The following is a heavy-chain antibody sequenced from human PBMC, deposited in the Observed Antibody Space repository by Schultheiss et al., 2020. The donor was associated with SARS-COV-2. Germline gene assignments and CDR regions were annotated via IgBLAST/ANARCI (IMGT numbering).Heavy chain of an antibody. V-gene: IGHV3-21*01. CDR1: GFTFSSYS. CDR3: AREDDILTGYRYYYGMDV. D-gene: IGHD3-9*01. CDR2: ISSSSSYI. Sequence: GESLKISCAASGFTFSSYSMNWVRQAPGKGLEWVSSISSSSSYIYYADSVKGRFTISRDNAKNSLYLQMNSLRAEDTAVYYCAREDDILTGYRYYYGMDVLGQGTTVTVSS. J-gene: IGHJ6*02.